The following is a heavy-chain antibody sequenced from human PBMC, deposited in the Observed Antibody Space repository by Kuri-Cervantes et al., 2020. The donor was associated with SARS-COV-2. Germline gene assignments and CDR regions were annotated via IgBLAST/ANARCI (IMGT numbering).Heavy chain of an antibody. J-gene: IGHJ5*02. CDR1: GFTFSSYS. Sequence: GESLKSSCAASGFTFSSYSMNWVRQAPGKGLEWVSSISSSSYIYYADSVKGRFTISRDNAKNSLYLQMNSLRAEDTAVYYCARARTIAAHPENWFDPWGQGTLVTVSS. CDR2: ISSSSYI. V-gene: IGHV3-21*01. D-gene: IGHD6-6*01. CDR3: ARARTIAAHPENWFDP.